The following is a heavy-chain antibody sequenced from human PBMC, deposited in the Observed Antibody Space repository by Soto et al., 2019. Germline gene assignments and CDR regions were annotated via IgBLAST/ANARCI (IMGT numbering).Heavy chain of an antibody. D-gene: IGHD4-17*01. CDR3: ARELTVTTEVNAFDV. CDR1: GGSIRSGGYY. V-gene: IGHV4-31*03. CDR2: IYYSGST. Sequence: QVQLQESGPGLVKPSQTLSLTCTVSGGSIRSGGYYWSCIRQHPGKGLEGIGYIYYSGSTYYQSSRKVRVTISVYTSKKQYALKLSSVAAAETAVDYGARELTVTTEVNAFDVWGQGTMVTVSS. J-gene: IGHJ3*01.